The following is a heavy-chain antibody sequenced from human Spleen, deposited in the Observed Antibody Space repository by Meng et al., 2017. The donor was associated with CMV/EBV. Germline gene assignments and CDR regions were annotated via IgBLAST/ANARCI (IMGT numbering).Heavy chain of an antibody. V-gene: IGHV4-59*11. CDR2: IYDSGST. D-gene: IGHD2-15*01. J-gene: IGHJ5*02. CDR3: ARDATYCSGGSCSYNWFDP. Sequence: SETLSLTCSVSGGSISSHYWSWIRQSPGKGLEWIGYIYDSGSTNYNPSLKSRVTISVDTSKNQFSLKLSSVTAADTAVYYCARDATYCSGGSCSYNWFDPWGQGTLVTVSS. CDR1: GGSISSHY.